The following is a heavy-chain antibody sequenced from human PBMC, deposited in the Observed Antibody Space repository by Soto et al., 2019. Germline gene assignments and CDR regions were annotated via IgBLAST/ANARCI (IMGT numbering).Heavy chain of an antibody. J-gene: IGHJ4*02. V-gene: IGHV3-23*01. D-gene: IGHD6-13*01. CDR1: GFTFSSYA. CDR3: AKVVRGAGIAAAGSVRY. Sequence: GGSLRLACAASGFTFSSYAMSWVRQAPGKGLEWVSAISGSGGSTYYADSVKGRFTISRDNSKNTLYLQMNSLRAEDTAVYYCAKVVRGAGIAAAGSVRYWAQGTLVTVSS. CDR2: ISGSGGST.